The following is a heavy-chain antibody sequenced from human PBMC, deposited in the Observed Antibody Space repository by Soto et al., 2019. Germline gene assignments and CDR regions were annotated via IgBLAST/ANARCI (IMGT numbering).Heavy chain of an antibody. CDR3: ARGPRPLLRYFDWLPNEFDY. CDR2: ISSSSSYI. D-gene: IGHD3-9*01. CDR1: GFTFSSYS. Sequence: EVQLVESGGGLVKPGGSLRLSCAASGFTFSSYSMNWVRQAPGKGLEWVSSISSSSSYIYYADSVKGRFTISRDNAKNSLYLQMNSLRAEDTAVYYCARGPRPLLRYFDWLPNEFDYWGQGTLVPVSS. V-gene: IGHV3-21*01. J-gene: IGHJ4*02.